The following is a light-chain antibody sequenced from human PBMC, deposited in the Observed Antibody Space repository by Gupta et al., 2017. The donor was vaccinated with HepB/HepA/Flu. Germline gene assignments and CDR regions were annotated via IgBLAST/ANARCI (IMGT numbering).Light chain of an antibody. Sequence: EIVLTQSPGTLSLSPGEGATLSCRASQNINKYLAWYQQKPGQAPRLLIYDASNRATGIPARFSGSGSGTDFTLTISSLEPEDFAVYYCQLRGNWPLCSFGQGTKLEIK. CDR2: DAS. CDR3: QLRGNWPLCS. J-gene: IGKJ2*04. CDR1: QNINKY. V-gene: IGKV3-11*01.